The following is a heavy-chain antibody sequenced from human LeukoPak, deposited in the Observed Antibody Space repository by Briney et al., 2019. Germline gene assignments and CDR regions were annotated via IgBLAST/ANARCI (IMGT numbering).Heavy chain of an antibody. CDR1: GGSISSSSYY. CDR3: ARVTKYCTSMTCFYYYFDY. V-gene: IGHV4-39*07. CDR2: IYYSGST. D-gene: IGHD2/OR15-2a*01. Sequence: PSETLSLTCTVSGGSISSSSYYWGWIRQPPGKGLEWIGSIYYSGSTYYNPSLKSRVTISVDTSKNQFSLKLSSVTAADTAVYYCARVTKYCTSMTCFYYYFDYWGQGTLVTVSS. J-gene: IGHJ4*02.